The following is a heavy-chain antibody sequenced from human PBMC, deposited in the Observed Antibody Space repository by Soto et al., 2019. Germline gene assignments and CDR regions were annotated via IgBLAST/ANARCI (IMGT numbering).Heavy chain of an antibody. CDR3: ARVVPTNYYDNRGAFDI. D-gene: IGHD3-22*01. Sequence: SSETLSLTCTVSGGSISSGGHYWSWIRQHPGKGLEWIGYLYCSGSTYYNPSLKSRVTMSVDTSKNQFSLKLNSVTAADTAVYYCARVVPTNYYDNRGAFDIWGQGTMVTVSS. CDR2: LYCSGST. J-gene: IGHJ3*02. CDR1: GGSISSGGHY. V-gene: IGHV4-31*03.